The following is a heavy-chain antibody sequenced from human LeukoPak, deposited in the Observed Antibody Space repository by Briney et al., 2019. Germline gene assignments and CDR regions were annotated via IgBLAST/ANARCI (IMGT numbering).Heavy chain of an antibody. V-gene: IGHV3-21*01. CDR2: ISSSSSYI. CDR1: GFTFSSYS. D-gene: IGHD1-26*01. J-gene: IGHJ4*02. CDR3: ARYPSMEYYPIFDY. Sequence: GGSLRLSCAASGFTFSSYSMNWVRQAPGKGLEWVSSISSSSSYIYYADSVKGRFTISRDNAKNSLYLQMNSLRAEDTAVYYCARYPSMEYYPIFDYWGQGTLVTVSS.